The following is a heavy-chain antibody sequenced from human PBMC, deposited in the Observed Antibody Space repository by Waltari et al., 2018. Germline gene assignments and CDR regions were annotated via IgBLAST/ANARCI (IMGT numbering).Heavy chain of an antibody. CDR3: AKDQYTSSRRGFDS. V-gene: IGHV3-23*01. CDR1: GLHLSREE. D-gene: IGHD3-10*01. J-gene: IGHJ4*02. Sequence: EVQLSESGGGLVQPGGSLRLSCAASGLHLSREEMSWVRQAPGKGLEWVSTISGSAGSTYYADSVKGRFTISRDISKNTLFLQMNSLRAEDTALYSCAKDQYTSSRRGFDSWGQGTLVTVSS. CDR2: ISGSAGST.